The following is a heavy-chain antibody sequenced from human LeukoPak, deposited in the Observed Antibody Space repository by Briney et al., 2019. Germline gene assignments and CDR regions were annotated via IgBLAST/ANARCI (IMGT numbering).Heavy chain of an antibody. J-gene: IGHJ6*03. CDR2: IIPIFGTA. D-gene: IGHD5-18*01. Sequence: GASVKVSCKASGGTFSSYAISWVRQAPGQGLKWMGGIIPIFGTANYAQKFQARVTITTDESTSTAYMELSSLRSEDTAVSYCARSIPLDTAMVIYYSYYYMDVWGKGTTVTVSS. CDR1: GGTFSSYA. V-gene: IGHV1-69*05. CDR3: ARSIPLDTAMVIYYSYYYMDV.